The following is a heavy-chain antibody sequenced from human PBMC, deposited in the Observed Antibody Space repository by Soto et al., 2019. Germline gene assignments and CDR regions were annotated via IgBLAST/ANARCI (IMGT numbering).Heavy chain of an antibody. CDR3: ARHSRVAAVARYYYGMVV. V-gene: IGHV1-69*06. Sequence: QVQLVQSGAEVKKPGSSVKVSCKASGGTFNNHTISWVRQAPGQGLEWMGGIIPLFGTANYAQKFQGRVTITAAKSTSTAYMELGSLRSEDTAVYYCARHSRVAAVARYYYGMVVWGQGTTVTVSS. CDR1: GGTFNNHT. J-gene: IGHJ6*02. CDR2: IIPLFGTA. D-gene: IGHD6-25*01.